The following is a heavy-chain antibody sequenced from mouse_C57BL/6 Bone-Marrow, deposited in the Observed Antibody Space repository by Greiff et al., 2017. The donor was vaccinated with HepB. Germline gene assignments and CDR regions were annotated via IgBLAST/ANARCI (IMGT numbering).Heavy chain of an antibody. D-gene: IGHD2-3*01. CDR3: AREGWAYWYFDV. J-gene: IGHJ1*03. Sequence: QVQLQQSGAELVKPGASVKLSCNASGYTFTSYWMQWVKQRPGQGLEWIGDIDPSDSYTNYNQKFKGKATLTVDTSSSTADMQLSSLTSEDSAVYYWAREGWAYWYFDVWGTGTTVTVSS. V-gene: IGHV1-50*01. CDR2: IDPSDSYT. CDR1: GYTFTSYW.